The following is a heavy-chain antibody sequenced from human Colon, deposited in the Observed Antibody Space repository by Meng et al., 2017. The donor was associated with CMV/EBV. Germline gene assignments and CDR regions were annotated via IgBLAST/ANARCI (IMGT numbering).Heavy chain of an antibody. CDR3: TTVPGDAIGYSFDY. CDR1: GFTFSNAW. V-gene: IGHV3-15*01. J-gene: IGHJ4*02. CDR2: IISKSHGGTT. Sequence: EEHLLESGGGLVEPGGYLRLSCSASGFTFSNAWMSWVRQAPGKGLEWVGRIISKSHGGTTDYAEPVKGRFTISRDDSKNTVYLQMNSLRTEDTAVYYCTTVPGDAIGYSFDYWGQGKLVTVSS. D-gene: IGHD3-22*01.